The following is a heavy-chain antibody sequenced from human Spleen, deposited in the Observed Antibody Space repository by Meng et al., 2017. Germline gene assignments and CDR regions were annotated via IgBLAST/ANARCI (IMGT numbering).Heavy chain of an antibody. CDR2: IIPIFGTA. Sequence: SVKVSCKASGGTFSSYAISWVRQAPGQGLEGMGGIIPIFGTANYAQKFQGRVTITADESTSKAYMELSSLRSEDTAVYYCARSGSPLPHYYYYGMDVWGQGTMVTVSS. CDR1: GGTFSSYA. V-gene: IGHV1-69*13. CDR3: ARSGSPLPHYYYYGMDV. J-gene: IGHJ6*02. D-gene: IGHD2-15*01.